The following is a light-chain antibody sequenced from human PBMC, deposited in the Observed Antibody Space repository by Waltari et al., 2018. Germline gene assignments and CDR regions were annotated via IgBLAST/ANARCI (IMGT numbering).Light chain of an antibody. CDR1: QSISNW. J-gene: IGKJ4*01. Sequence: DIQMTQSPSSVSAFVGDRVTITCRASQSISNWLAWYQQKPGKAPKLLIYGASDLHSGVPSRFSGSGAGTDFTLTISSLQAEDFATYYCQQAASFPLTFGGGTKVEIK. CDR2: GAS. CDR3: QQAASFPLT. V-gene: IGKV1-12*01.